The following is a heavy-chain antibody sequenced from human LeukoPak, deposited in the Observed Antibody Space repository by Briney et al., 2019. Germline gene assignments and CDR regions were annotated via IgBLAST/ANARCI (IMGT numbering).Heavy chain of an antibody. V-gene: IGHV3-48*01. CDR1: GFTFSSYS. CDR3: AKDLHYGSADY. J-gene: IGHJ4*02. D-gene: IGHD3-10*01. Sequence: GGSLRLSCAASGFTFSSYSMNWVRQAPGKGLEWVSYISSSSRTIYYSDSVKGRFTISRDNAKNSLYLQMNSLRAEDTAVYYCAKDLHYGSADYWGQGTLVTVSS. CDR2: ISSSSRTI.